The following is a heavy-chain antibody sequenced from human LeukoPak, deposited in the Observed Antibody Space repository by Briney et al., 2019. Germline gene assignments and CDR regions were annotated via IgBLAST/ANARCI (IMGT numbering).Heavy chain of an antibody. CDR1: GYTLTELS. V-gene: IGHV1-24*01. J-gene: IGHJ4*02. CDR2: FDPEDGET. Sequence: ASVKVSCKVPGYTLTELSMHWVRQAPGKGLEWMGGFDPEDGETIYAQKFQGRVTMTEDTSTDTAYMELSSLRSEDTAVYYCATTTYYYDSSGYWIFDYWGQGTLVTVSS. D-gene: IGHD3-22*01. CDR3: ATTTYYYDSSGYWIFDY.